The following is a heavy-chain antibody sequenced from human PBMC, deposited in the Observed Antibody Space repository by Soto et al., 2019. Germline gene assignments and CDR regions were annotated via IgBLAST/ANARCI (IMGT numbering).Heavy chain of an antibody. V-gene: IGHV3-21*01. D-gene: IGHD2-21*02. CDR3: ARLGVTPAEREGY. Sequence: GGSLRLSCAASGFTFSAFTMTWVRQAPGKGLEWVSSISRSSSHIDYADSVKGRFSISRDNAKKSLYLQMNSLRDDDTAVYYCARLGVTPAEREGYWGQGTLVTVSS. J-gene: IGHJ4*02. CDR1: GFTFSAFT. CDR2: ISRSSSHI.